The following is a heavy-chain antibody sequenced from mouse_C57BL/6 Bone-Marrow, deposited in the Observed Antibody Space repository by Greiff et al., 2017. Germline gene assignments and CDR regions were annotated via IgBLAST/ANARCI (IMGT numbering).Heavy chain of an antibody. D-gene: IGHD2-1*01. CDR3: SYFDGNYFDF. V-gene: IGHV14-4*01. Sequence: EVKLVESGAELVRPGASVKLSCTASGFNIKDDYIHWVKQRPEQGLEWIGWIDPEIGDTEYVSKFQGKATITSDTSSNTAYLQLSSLRSEETAVYYCSYFDGNYFDFWGQGTRLRGAS. J-gene: IGHJ2*03. CDR1: GFNIKDDY. CDR2: IDPEIGDT.